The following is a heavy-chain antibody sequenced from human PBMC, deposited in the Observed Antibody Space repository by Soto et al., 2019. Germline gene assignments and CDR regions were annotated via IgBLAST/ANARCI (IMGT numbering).Heavy chain of an antibody. J-gene: IGHJ5*02. CDR2: IYYSGST. V-gene: IGHV4-59*01. Sequence: QVQLQESGPGLVKPSETLSLTCTVSGGSISSYYWSWIRQPPGKGLEWIGYIYYSGSTNYNPSLKSRVTISVDTSKNQFSLKLSSVTAADTAVYYCARDRAGYDFWSGYMGWFDPWGQGTLVTVSS. CDR1: GGSISSYY. CDR3: ARDRAGYDFWSGYMGWFDP. D-gene: IGHD3-3*01.